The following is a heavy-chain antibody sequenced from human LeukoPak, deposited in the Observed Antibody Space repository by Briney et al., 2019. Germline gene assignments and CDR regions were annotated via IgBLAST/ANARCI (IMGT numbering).Heavy chain of an antibody. Sequence: GGSLRLSCAASGFTFSNYAMNWVRQAPGKGLEWVSTISGSGGSTYYADSVKGRFTISRDTFKNTLYLQMNSLRAEDTAVYYCATSHDFGDYYFNYWGQGTLVTVSS. D-gene: IGHD4-17*01. CDR1: GFTFSNYA. CDR2: ISGSGGST. V-gene: IGHV3-23*01. CDR3: ATSHDFGDYYFNY. J-gene: IGHJ4*02.